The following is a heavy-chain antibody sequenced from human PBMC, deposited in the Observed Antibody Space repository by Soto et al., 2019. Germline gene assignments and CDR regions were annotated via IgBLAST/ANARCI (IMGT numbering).Heavy chain of an antibody. CDR2: ISGSGSTT. CDR1: GFIFSNYA. CDR3: VREASSTGLHLDH. Sequence: EVQLLESGGHLVQPGGSLRLSCAASGFIFSNYAMSWVRQAPGKGLEWVSFISGSGSTTYYADSVKGRFTISRGNSKNMLYAQMNSLRAEDAAVYYCVREASSTGLHLDHWGRGTLVTVS. J-gene: IGHJ4*02. V-gene: IGHV3-23*01. D-gene: IGHD6-6*01.